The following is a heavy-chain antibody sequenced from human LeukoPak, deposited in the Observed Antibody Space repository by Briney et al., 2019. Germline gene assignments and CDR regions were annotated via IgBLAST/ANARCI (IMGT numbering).Heavy chain of an antibody. Sequence: SSKTLSLTCSVSGGSMSSYYWSWIRQSPGKGLEWIGYIYHSGSTDYNSSLKSRVTISEDTSKKQFSLKVSSVTAADTAVYYCATCYGSGSSYYYYMDVWGKGTTVTVSS. V-gene: IGHV4-59*01. J-gene: IGHJ6*03. CDR3: ATCYGSGSSYYYYMDV. CDR1: GGSMSSYY. D-gene: IGHD3-10*01. CDR2: IYHSGST.